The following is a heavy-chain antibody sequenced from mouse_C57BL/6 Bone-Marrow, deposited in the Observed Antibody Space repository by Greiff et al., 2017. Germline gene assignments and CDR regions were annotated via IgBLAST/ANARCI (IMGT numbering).Heavy chain of an antibody. CDR2: ISSGGSDP. D-gene: IGHD1-1*01. Sequence: EVKLVESGGDLVKPGGSLKLSCAASGFTFSSYGMSWVRQTPDKRLEWVATISSGGSDPYYPDSVKGRFPFSRDNAKNTLYLQMSSLKSEDTALYYCATLYYDGSSPFSFDYWGQGTTLTVST. V-gene: IGHV5-6*01. CDR1: GFTFSSYG. J-gene: IGHJ2*01. CDR3: ATLYYDGSSPFSFDY.